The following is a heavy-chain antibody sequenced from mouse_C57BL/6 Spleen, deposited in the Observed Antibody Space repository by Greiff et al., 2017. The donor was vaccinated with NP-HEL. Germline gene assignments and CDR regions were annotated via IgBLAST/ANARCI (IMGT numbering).Heavy chain of an antibody. Sequence: QVQLQQSGAELVKPGASVKMSCKASGYTFTSYWITWVKQRPGQGLEWIGDIYPGSGSTNYNEKFKSKATLTVDTSSSTAYMQLSSLTSEDSAVYYCARRLTGTWRYFDVWGTGTTVTVSS. V-gene: IGHV1-55*01. CDR3: ARRLTGTWRYFDV. J-gene: IGHJ1*03. CDR1: GYTFTSYW. D-gene: IGHD4-1*01. CDR2: IYPGSGST.